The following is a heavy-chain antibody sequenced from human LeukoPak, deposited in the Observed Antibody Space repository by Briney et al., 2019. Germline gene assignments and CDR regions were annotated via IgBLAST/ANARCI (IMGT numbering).Heavy chain of an antibody. CDR3: AKDKYYYDPGSPPGGRSYYYMDV. CDR1: RFTFSSYS. V-gene: IGHV3-21*04. Sequence: GGSLRLSCAASRFTFSSYSMNWVRQAPGKGLEWVSSISSSSSYIYYADSVKGRFTISRDNAKNSLYLQMNSLRAEDTAVYYCAKDKYYYDPGSPPGGRSYYYMDVWGKGTTVTVSS. CDR2: ISSSSSYI. J-gene: IGHJ6*03. D-gene: IGHD3-10*01.